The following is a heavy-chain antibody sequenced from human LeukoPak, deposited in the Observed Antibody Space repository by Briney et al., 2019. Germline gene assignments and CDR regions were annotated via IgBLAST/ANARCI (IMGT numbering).Heavy chain of an antibody. V-gene: IGHV1-46*01. CDR1: GYTFTTYY. CDR2: INPSGGST. J-gene: IGHJ4*02. Sequence: ASVKVSCKASGYTFTTYYMHWVRQAPGEGLEWIGIINPSGGSTSYAQKFQGRVTMTRDTSTSTVYMELSSLRSEDTAVYYCAVKGSCSGGSCYSVDYWGQGTLVTVSS. D-gene: IGHD2-15*01. CDR3: AVKGSCSGGSCYSVDY.